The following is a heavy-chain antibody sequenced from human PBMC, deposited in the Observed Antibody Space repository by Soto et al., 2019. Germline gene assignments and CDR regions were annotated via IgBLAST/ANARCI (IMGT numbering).Heavy chain of an antibody. V-gene: IGHV3-9*01. D-gene: IGHD4-4*01. CDR3: VTTISDSISEGFNL. CDR1: GFSFHDYV. J-gene: IGHJ3*01. Sequence: EVKLVESGGGLVQPGRPLRLSCAASGFSFHDYVMHWVRQAPGKGLGWVSGISYNSRVIDYADSVKGRFTISRDNAENSLYLQMNSLTPEDTALYYCVTTISDSISEGFNLWGQGTMVTVSS. CDR2: ISYNSRVI.